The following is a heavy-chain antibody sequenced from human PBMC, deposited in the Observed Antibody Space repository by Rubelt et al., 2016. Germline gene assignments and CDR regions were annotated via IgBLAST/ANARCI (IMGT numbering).Heavy chain of an antibody. V-gene: IGHV3-48*01. D-gene: IGHD1-26*01. CDR1: GFTFSSYW. Sequence: VQLVESGGGLVQPGGSLRLSCAASGFTFSSYWMHWVRQTPEKGLVWVSYISSTTTSTYYATSDKGRFTISRDNAKNLLYLQMNSLRAEDTAVYYCAKATWESWGQGTLVTVSS. J-gene: IGHJ4*02. CDR2: ISSTTTST. CDR3: AKATWES.